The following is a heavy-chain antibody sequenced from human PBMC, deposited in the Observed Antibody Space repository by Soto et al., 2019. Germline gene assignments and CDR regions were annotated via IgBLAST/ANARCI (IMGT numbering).Heavy chain of an antibody. CDR2: IYPGDSDT. CDR1: GYSFTSYW. D-gene: IGHD1-26*01. CDR3: ARGLPLVGATPSDAFDI. Sequence: GESLKISCKGSGYSFTSYWIGWVRQMPGKGLEWMGIIYPGDSDTRYSPSFQGQVTISADKSISTAYLQWSSLKASDTAMYYCARGLPLVGATPSDAFDIWGQGTMVTVSS. J-gene: IGHJ3*02. V-gene: IGHV5-51*01.